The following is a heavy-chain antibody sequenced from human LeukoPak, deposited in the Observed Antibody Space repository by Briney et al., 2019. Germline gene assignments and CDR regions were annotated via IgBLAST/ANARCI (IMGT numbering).Heavy chain of an antibody. Sequence: SETLSLTCAVYGGSFSGYYWSWIRQPPGKGLEWIGEIKHSGSTNYNPSLKSRVTISVDTSKNQFSLKLSSVTAADTAVYYCARGRGDTYCGGDCYFSPFDYWGQGTLVTVSS. CDR2: IKHSGST. CDR1: GGSFSGYY. D-gene: IGHD2-21*02. CDR3: ARGRGDTYCGGDCYFSPFDY. J-gene: IGHJ4*02. V-gene: IGHV4-34*01.